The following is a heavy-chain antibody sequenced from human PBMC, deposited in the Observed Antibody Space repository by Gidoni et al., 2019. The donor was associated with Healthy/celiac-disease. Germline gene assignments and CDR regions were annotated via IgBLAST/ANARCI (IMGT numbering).Heavy chain of an antibody. CDR3: ARERELQWLVRGEAFDI. J-gene: IGHJ3*02. D-gene: IGHD6-19*01. CDR2: ISYDGSNK. Sequence: QVQLVESGGGVVQPGRSLRLSCAASGFTFSSYAMHWVRQAPGKGLEWVAVISYDGSNKYYADSVKGRFTISRDNSKNTLYLQMNSLRAEDTAVYYCARERELQWLVRGEAFDIWGQGTMVTVSS. CDR1: GFTFSSYA. V-gene: IGHV3-30-3*01.